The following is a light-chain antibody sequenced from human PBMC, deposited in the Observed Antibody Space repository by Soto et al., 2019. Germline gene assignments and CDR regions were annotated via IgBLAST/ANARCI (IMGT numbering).Light chain of an antibody. CDR2: DAS. Sequence: EIVLTQSPGTLSLSPGERATLSCRASQSVSNNYLAWYQVKPGQAPRLLIYDASIRATGVPARFSGSGSGTDFSLTISSLEPEDVAVYYCQQRSQWPPMTFGQGTRLEIK. CDR1: QSVSNNY. V-gene: IGKV3-11*01. J-gene: IGKJ5*01. CDR3: QQRSQWPPMT.